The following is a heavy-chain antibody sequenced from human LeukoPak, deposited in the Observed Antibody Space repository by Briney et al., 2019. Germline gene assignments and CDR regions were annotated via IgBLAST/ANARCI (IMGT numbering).Heavy chain of an antibody. V-gene: IGHV3-23*01. Sequence: GGSLRPSCAASGFTFSSYAIYWVRQAPGKGLEWVSGISGSGGITYFADPVKCRFTISRDNSKNTVYLQMNSLRDEDTAIYYCAKTTTGYSSGRYPGWPVDYWGQGTLVTVSS. CDR2: ISGSGGIT. J-gene: IGHJ4*02. CDR1: GFTFSSYA. CDR3: AKTTTGYSSGRYPGWPVDY. D-gene: IGHD6-19*01.